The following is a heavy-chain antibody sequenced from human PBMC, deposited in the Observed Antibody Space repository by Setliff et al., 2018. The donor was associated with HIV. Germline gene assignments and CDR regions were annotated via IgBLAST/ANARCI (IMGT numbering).Heavy chain of an antibody. D-gene: IGHD3-3*01. Sequence: GGSLRLSCAASGFDFNNYAMHWVRQTPGKGLAWVAVISFDGSEKYYVDSVKGRFTISRDNAKNSLYLQMNSLRAEDTAVYYCARVADSITIFGVVAAYFQHWGQGTLVTVSS. J-gene: IGHJ1*01. CDR3: ARVADSITIFGVVAAYFQH. V-gene: IGHV3-30*03. CDR2: ISFDGSEK. CDR1: GFDFNNYA.